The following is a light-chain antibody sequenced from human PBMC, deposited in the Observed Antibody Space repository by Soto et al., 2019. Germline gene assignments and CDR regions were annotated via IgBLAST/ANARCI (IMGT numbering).Light chain of an antibody. CDR1: QSVGYH. V-gene: IGKV3-11*01. J-gene: IGKJ4*01. Sequence: EIVLTQSPATLSLSPGERATLSCRASQSVGYHLAWYQQKPGQAPRLLIYDASNRATGIPARFSGSGSGTDFTLDIRSLEPEDFAVYYCQQRSNRPPVTFGGGTKVEIK. CDR2: DAS. CDR3: QQRSNRPPVT.